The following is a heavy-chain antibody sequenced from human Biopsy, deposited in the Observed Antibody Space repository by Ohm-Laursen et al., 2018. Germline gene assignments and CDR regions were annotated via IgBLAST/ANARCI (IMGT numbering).Heavy chain of an antibody. J-gene: IGHJ4*02. Sequence: AASVKVSCKASGYPFSNYYLFWVRQAPGQGLEWMGRINPNSGDTVFARNFQGRVTMTRDTAISTVYMDLRNLRPDDTAVYLCARMEQPHDYWGQGTLVTVSS. V-gene: IGHV1-2*06. CDR2: INPNSGDT. CDR1: GYPFSNYY. D-gene: IGHD6-13*01. CDR3: ARMEQPHDY.